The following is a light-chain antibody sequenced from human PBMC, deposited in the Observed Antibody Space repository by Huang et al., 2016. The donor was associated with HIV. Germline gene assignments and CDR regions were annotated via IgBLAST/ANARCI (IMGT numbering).Light chain of an antibody. V-gene: IGKV1-6*02. CDR2: AAS. CDR3: LQDYNYPWT. CDR1: QGIRND. J-gene: IGKJ1*01. Sequence: AIQMTQSPSSLSASIGDRVTITCRASQGIRNDLVWYQHKPGQAPKLLIYAASSLHGGVPSRLSGSASGTDFTLTISSLQPEDFGTYYCLQDYNYPWTFGQGTKVEIK.